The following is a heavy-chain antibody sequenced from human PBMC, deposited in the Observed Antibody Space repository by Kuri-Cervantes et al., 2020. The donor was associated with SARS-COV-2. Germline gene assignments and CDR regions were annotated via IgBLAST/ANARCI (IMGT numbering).Heavy chain of an antibody. CDR2: ISGSGGST. D-gene: IGHD2-2*01. J-gene: IGHJ4*02. V-gene: IGHV3-23*01. Sequence: LSLTCAASGFTFSSYAMSWVRQAPGKGLEWVSAISGSGGSTYYADSVKGRFTISRDNSKNTLFLQMNSLTAEDTAVYFCARGQIPAFHFDYWGQGALVTVSS. CDR3: ARGQIPAFHFDY. CDR1: GFTFSSYA.